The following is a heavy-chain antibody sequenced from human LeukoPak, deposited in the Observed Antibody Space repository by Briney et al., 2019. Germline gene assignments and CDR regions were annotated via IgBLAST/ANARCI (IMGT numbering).Heavy chain of an antibody. V-gene: IGHV1-69*04. CDR3: ARKGDYDYVWGSYPDY. J-gene: IGHJ4*02. CDR1: GYTFTSYG. CDR2: IIPILGIA. D-gene: IGHD3-16*02. Sequence: SVKVSCKASGYTFTSYGISWVRQAPGQGLEWMGRIIPILGIANYAQKFQGRVTITADTSTTTVYMELRSLRSDDTAVYYCARKGDYDYVWGSYPDYWGQGTLVTVSS.